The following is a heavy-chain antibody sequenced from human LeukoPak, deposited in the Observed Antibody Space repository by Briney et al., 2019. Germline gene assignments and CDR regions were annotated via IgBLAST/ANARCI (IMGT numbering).Heavy chain of an antibody. V-gene: IGHV3-21*01. CDR3: ADFQTVGVKPFEH. CDR1: GFTFSIDG. D-gene: IGHD1-26*01. Sequence: GGSLRLSCVGSGFTFSIDGMNWVRQAPGKGLEWVSSISPDSAFIPQADSVKGRFTISRDNAKNSLYLQMESLRVEDTAVYYCADFQTVGVKPFEHWGQGTLVTVSS. J-gene: IGHJ5*02. CDR2: ISPDSAFI.